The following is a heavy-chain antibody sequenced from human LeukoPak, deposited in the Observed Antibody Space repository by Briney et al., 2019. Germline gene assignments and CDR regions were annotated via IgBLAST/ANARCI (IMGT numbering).Heavy chain of an antibody. D-gene: IGHD3-16*01. CDR1: GFTFSNAW. CDR2: IKSKADGGTT. CDR3: TTYWGYY. Sequence: GGSLRLSCAASGFTFSNAWMSWVRQAPGKGLEWVGRIKSKADGGTTDYAAPVKDRYTISRDDSQKALYLQMNSLKTEDTAVYYCTTYWGYYWGQGTLVTVSS. J-gene: IGHJ4*02. V-gene: IGHV3-15*01.